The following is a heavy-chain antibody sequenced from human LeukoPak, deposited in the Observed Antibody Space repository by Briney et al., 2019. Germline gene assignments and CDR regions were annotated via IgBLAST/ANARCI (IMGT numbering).Heavy chain of an antibody. Sequence: GGSLRLSCAASGFTFSDYYMSWVRQAPGKGLEWLSSISGSRTFIYYADSVRGRFTISRDNAKTSLYLQMNSLRAEDTALYYCARHGGSGNSATFSPFDSWGQGTLVTVSS. CDR3: ARHGGSGNSATFSPFDS. CDR2: ISGSRTFI. CDR1: GFTFSDYY. V-gene: IGHV3-69-1*02. D-gene: IGHD4-23*01. J-gene: IGHJ4*02.